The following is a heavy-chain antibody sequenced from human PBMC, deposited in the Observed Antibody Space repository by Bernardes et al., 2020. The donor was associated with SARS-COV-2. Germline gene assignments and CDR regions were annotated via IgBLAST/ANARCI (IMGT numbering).Heavy chain of an antibody. CDR2: IYSGGST. V-gene: IGHV3-53*01. Sequence: GSPRHSSAASGFTVSSNYINWVRQAPGKGLEWVSVIYSGGSTYYADSVKGRFTISRDNSKNTLYLQMNSLRAEDTAVYYCARDVPCSSTSCYIGGWRAGMDVWGQGTTVTVSS. CDR3: ARDVPCSSTSCYIGGWRAGMDV. CDR1: GFTVSSNY. D-gene: IGHD2-2*02. J-gene: IGHJ6*02.